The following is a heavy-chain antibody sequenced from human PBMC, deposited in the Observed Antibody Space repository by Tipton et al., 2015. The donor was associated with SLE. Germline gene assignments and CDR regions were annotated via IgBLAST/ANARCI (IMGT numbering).Heavy chain of an antibody. CDR2: ISAYNGDT. Sequence: QLVQSGAEVKKPGASVRVSCKTSGYVFARYDINWVRQAPGQGLEWMGRISAYNGDTKYAQKFEVQGRVTMTIDRSATTASMELRSLRSDDTAVYYCARGKGYYFDYWGQGTLVAVSS. J-gene: IGHJ4*02. CDR3: ARGKGYYFDY. V-gene: IGHV1-18*01. CDR1: GYVFARYD.